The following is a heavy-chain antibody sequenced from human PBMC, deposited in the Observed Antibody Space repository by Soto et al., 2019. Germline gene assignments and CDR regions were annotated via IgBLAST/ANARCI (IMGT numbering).Heavy chain of an antibody. D-gene: IGHD5-18*01. CDR1: GFTFSSYA. Sequence: PGGSLRLSCAASGFTFSSYAMHWVRQAPGKGLEWVAVISYDGSNKYYADSVKGRFTISRDNSKNTLYLQMNSLRAEDTAVYYCAKSGTAMATRYYFDYWGQGTLVTVSS. CDR2: ISYDGSNK. J-gene: IGHJ4*02. V-gene: IGHV3-30-3*02. CDR3: AKSGTAMATRYYFDY.